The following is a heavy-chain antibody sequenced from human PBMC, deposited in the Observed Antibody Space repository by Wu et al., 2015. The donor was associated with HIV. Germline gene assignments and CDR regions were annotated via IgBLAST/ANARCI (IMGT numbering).Heavy chain of an antibody. D-gene: IGHD3-22*01. J-gene: IGHJ4*02. CDR2: ISAYNGNT. V-gene: IGHV1-18*01. Sequence: QVQLVQSGAEVKKPGASVKVSCKASGYTFTSYGISWVRQAPGQGLEWMGWISAYNGNTNYAQKLQGRVTMTTDTSTSTAYMELRSLGSDDTAVYYCAIDTYYYDSSGFGLDYWGQGTLVTVSS. CDR3: AIDTYYYDSSGFGLDY. CDR1: GYTFTSYG.